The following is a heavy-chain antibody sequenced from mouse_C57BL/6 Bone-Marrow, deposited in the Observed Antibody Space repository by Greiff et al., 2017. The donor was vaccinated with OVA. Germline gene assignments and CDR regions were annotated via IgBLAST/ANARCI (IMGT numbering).Heavy chain of an antibody. D-gene: IGHD4-1*01. CDR1: GYSFTGYY. CDR2: INPSTGGT. Sequence: VQLQQSGPELVKPGASVKISCKASGYSFTGYYMNWVKQSPEKSLEWIGEINPSTGGTTYNQKFKAKATLTVDKSSSTAYVQLKSLTSEDSAVYYYARGGTSPFAYWGQGTLVTVSA. V-gene: IGHV1-42*01. CDR3: ARGGTSPFAY. J-gene: IGHJ3*01.